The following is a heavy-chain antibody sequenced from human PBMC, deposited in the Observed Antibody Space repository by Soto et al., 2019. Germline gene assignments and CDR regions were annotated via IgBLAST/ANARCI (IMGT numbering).Heavy chain of an antibody. CDR3: ARARWYDAFDV. J-gene: IGHJ3*01. V-gene: IGHV4-38-2*02. D-gene: IGHD2-15*01. Sequence: SETLSLTCTVSGFFISSGNYWGWIRKPPGKGLEWIGSIFHGGNTYYNPSLKSRVTISVDMSKNQFSLKLNSVTAAGTAVYYCARARWYDAFDVWGQGTVVTVSS. CDR1: GFFISSGNY. CDR2: IFHGGNT.